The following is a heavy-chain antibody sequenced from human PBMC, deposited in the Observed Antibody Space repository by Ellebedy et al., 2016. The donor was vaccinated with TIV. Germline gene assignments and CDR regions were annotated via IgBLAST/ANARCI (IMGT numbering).Heavy chain of an antibody. D-gene: IGHD3-9*01. CDR1: GYTFTDYY. Sequence: ASVKVSXXASGYTFTDYYIHWVRQAPGQGLEWMGWLNPKSGGTNYAQKFHGRVTMTRDTSISTAYMELSRLKSDDTAVYYCARGYDILTGYLGPTLGWFNPWGQGTLVTVSS. V-gene: IGHV1-2*02. CDR3: ARGYDILTGYLGPTLGWFNP. CDR2: LNPKSGGT. J-gene: IGHJ5*02.